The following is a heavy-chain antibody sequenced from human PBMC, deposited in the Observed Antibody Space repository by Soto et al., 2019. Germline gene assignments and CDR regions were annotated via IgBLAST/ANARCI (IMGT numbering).Heavy chain of an antibody. V-gene: IGHV3-53*01. D-gene: IGHD5-18*01. CDR2: IYSGGST. CDR1: GFTVSSNY. Sequence: PGGSLRLSCAASGFTVSSNYMSWVRQAPGKGLEWVSVIYSGGSTYYADSVKGRFTISRDNSKNTLYLQMNSLRAEDTAVYYCARDLIQPRSNGMDVWGQGTXVTVSS. J-gene: IGHJ6*02. CDR3: ARDLIQPRSNGMDV.